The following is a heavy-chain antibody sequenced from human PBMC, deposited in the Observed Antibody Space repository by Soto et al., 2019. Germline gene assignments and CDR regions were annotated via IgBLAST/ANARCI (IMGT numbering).Heavy chain of an antibody. J-gene: IGHJ4*02. CDR3: AKGGIVVVPAASYYFDY. V-gene: IGHV3-7*05. D-gene: IGHD2-2*01. CDR2: VKQSGGRT. CDR1: GFSFSDYW. Sequence: GGSLRLSCAASGFSFSDYWMSRVRQAPGKGLEWVANVKQSGGRTYYEDSVKGRFTTSRDNSKNTLYLQMNSLRAEDTAVYYCAKGGIVVVPAASYYFDYWGQGTLVTVSS.